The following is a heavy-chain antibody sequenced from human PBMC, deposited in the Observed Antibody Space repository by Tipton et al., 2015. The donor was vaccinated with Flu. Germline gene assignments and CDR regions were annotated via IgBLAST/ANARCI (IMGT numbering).Heavy chain of an antibody. V-gene: IGHV3-7*03. CDR3: ARQIGGGDCF. CDR1: GLTFNNYW. Sequence: GSLRLSCAASGLTFNNYWMTWVRQAPGKGLEWVANINQNGRDTYYVDSVRGRFTISRDNAKHSVYLQMNNLRAEDTARYYCARQIGGGDCFWGQGTLVTVSS. J-gene: IGHJ4*02. CDR2: INQNGRDT. D-gene: IGHD2-21*01.